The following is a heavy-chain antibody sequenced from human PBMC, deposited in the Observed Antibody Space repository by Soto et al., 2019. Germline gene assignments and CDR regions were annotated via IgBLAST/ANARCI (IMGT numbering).Heavy chain of an antibody. J-gene: IGHJ4*02. CDR2: INHSGST. Sequence: ETLSLTCAVYGGSFSGYYWSWIRQPPGKGREWIGEINHSGSTNYNPSLKSRVTISVDTSKNQFSLKLSSVTAADTAVYYCAHRSSDISGYLFDDWGQGTLVTVSS. CDR1: GGSFSGYY. V-gene: IGHV4-34*01. CDR3: AHRSSDISGYLFDD. D-gene: IGHD3-22*01.